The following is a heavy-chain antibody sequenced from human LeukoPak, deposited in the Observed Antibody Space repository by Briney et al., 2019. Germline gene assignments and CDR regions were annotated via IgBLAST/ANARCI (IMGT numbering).Heavy chain of an antibody. J-gene: IGHJ4*02. D-gene: IGHD3-10*01. CDR1: GFTFSSYG. CDR3: AKGLMVRGVLPFDY. CDR2: IWYDGSNK. Sequence: GRSLRLSCAASGFTFSSYGMHWVRQAPGKGLEWVAVIWYDGSNKYYADSVKGRFTISRDNSKNTLYLQMNSLRAEDTAVYYCAKGLMVRGVLPFDYWGQGTLVTVSS. V-gene: IGHV3-33*06.